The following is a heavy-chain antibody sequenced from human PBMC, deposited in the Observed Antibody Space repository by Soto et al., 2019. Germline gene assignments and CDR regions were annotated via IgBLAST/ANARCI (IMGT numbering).Heavy chain of an antibody. CDR2: INPSGGST. V-gene: IGHV1-46*01. CDR1: GYSFSSYY. Sequence: GASVKVSCKASGYSFSSYYMHWVQRAPGQGLEWKGIINPSGGSTSYAQKVQGRVTMTTDTSTSTSYMELRNLTFDDTAFFYCARDSGNLGNWAYFFDYWGQGTLVTVSS. J-gene: IGHJ4*02. CDR3: ARDSGNLGNWAYFFDY. D-gene: IGHD7-27*01.